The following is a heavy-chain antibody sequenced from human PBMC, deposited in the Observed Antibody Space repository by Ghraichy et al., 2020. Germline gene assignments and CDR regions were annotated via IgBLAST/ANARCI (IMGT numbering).Heavy chain of an antibody. Sequence: SQTLSLTCAISGGNVSGDNDAWNWLRLSPSRGLEWLGRTYHRSSWYSDYGVSVRGRIKISPDTAKNEFSLYLNSVTPEDTAVYYCASGWAFSHLGPGTLVLFCS. D-gene: IGHD2/OR15-2a*01. CDR2: TYHRSSWYS. CDR3: ASGWAFSH. V-gene: IGHV6-1*01. CDR1: GGNVSGDNDA. J-gene: IGHJ4*02.